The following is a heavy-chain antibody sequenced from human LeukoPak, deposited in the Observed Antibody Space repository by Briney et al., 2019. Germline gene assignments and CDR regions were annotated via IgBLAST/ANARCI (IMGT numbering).Heavy chain of an antibody. CDR2: PYRGDSA. J-gene: IGHJ4*02. CDR3: AREVVSTPSYFDS. D-gene: IGHD2-15*01. Sequence: GGSLRLSCAASGFTVSSSYMYWVRQAPGKGLEWVSFPYRGDSAIYAESVRGRFTISRDNSKNTLYLLMNSLIPEDTAVYYCAREVVSTPSYFDSWGQGTLVTVSS. V-gene: IGHV3-53*01. CDR1: GFTVSSSY.